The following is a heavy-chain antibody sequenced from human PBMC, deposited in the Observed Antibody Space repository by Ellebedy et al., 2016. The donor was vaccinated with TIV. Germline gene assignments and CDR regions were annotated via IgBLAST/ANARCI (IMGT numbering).Heavy chain of an antibody. J-gene: IGHJ4*02. D-gene: IGHD3-16*02. CDR3: AKDYR. V-gene: IGHV3-7*03. CDR1: GFGFSSYW. CDR2: IRPDGSEA. Sequence: GESLKISCAASGFGFSSYWMSWVRHLPGKGLEWVANIRPDGSEARYVDSVRCRFTISRDNANSSLYLQMTSLRVEDTAVYFCAKDYRWGQGTLVTVSS.